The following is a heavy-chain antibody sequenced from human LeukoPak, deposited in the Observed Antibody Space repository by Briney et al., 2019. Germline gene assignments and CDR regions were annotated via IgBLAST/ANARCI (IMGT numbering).Heavy chain of an antibody. CDR1: GGTFSSYT. V-gene: IGHV1-69*02. D-gene: IGHD1-26*01. CDR2: IIPILGIA. J-gene: IGHJ5*02. CDR3: AIGGSYSNWFDP. Sequence: GASVKVSCKASGGTFSSYTISWVRQAPGQGLEWMGRIIPILGIANYAQKFQGRVTITADKSTSTAYMELSSLRSEDTAVCYCAIGGSYSNWFDPWGQGTLVTVSS.